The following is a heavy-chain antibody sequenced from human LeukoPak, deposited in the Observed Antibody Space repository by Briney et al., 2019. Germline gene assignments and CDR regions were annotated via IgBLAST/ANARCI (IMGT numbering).Heavy chain of an antibody. D-gene: IGHD2-15*01. CDR1: GYTFTSYG. Sequence: ASVKVSCKASGYTFTSYGTSWVRQAPGQGLEWMGWISAYNGNTNYAQKLQGRVTMTTDTSTSTAYMELRSLRSDDTAVYYCAVVGARFHWFDPWGQGTLVTVSS. CDR3: AVVGARFHWFDP. J-gene: IGHJ5*02. V-gene: IGHV1-18*01. CDR2: ISAYNGNT.